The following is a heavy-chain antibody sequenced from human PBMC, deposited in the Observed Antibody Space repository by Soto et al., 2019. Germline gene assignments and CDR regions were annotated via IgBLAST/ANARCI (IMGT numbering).Heavy chain of an antibody. J-gene: IGHJ6*01. CDR2: ISGSGGST. Sequence: GGSLRLSCAASGFTFSSYAMSWVRQAPGKGLEWVSAISGSGGSTYYADSVKGRFTISRDNSKNTLYLQMNSLRAEDTAVYYCAKAYYPQYCSSTSCYEANFYYGMDVCGQRTTFPV. CDR1: GFTFSSYA. D-gene: IGHD2-2*01. CDR3: AKAYYPQYCSSTSCYEANFYYGMDV. V-gene: IGHV3-23*01.